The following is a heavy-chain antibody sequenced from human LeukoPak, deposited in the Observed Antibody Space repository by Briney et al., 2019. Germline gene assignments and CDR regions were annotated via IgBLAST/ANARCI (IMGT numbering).Heavy chain of an antibody. D-gene: IGHD1-26*01. CDR3: ARARPIEWELLFPDPDAFDI. CDR1: GGSISSGDYY. V-gene: IGHV4-39*01. Sequence: PSETLSLTCTVSGGSISSGDYYWGWIRQPPGKGLEWIGSIYYSGSTYYNPSLKSRVTISVDTSKNQFSLKLSSVTAADTAVYYCARARPIEWELLFPDPDAFDIWGQGTMVTVSS. J-gene: IGHJ3*02. CDR2: IYYSGST.